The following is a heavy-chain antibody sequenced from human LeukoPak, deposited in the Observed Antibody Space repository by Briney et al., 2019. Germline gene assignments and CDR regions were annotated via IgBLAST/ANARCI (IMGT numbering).Heavy chain of an antibody. D-gene: IGHD3-22*01. CDR2: ISAYNGNT. CDR3: ASTANYDSSGYYYVPHAFDI. Sequence: ASVKVSCKASGYTFTSYGISWVRQAPRQGLEWMGWISAYNGNTNYAQKLQGRVTMTTDTSTSTAYMELRSLRSDDTAVYYCASTANYDSSGYYYVPHAFDIWGQGTMVTVSS. CDR1: GYTFTSYG. J-gene: IGHJ3*02. V-gene: IGHV1-18*01.